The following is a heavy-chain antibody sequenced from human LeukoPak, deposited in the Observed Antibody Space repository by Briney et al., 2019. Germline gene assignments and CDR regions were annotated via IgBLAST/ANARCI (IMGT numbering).Heavy chain of an antibody. CDR3: ARVEYCSSTSCYSGGWFDP. CDR2: IYHSGST. J-gene: IGHJ5*02. CDR1: GGSISSYY. D-gene: IGHD2-2*02. V-gene: IGHV4-59*12. Sequence: PSETLSLTCTVSGGSISSYYWSWIRQPPGKGLEWIGYIYHSGSTYYNPSLKGRVTISVDRSKNQFSLKLSSVTAADTAVYYCARVEYCSSTSCYSGGWFDPWGQGTLVTVSS.